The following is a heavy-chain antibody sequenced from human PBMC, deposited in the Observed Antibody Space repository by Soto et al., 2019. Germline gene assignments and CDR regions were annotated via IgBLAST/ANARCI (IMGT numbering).Heavy chain of an antibody. D-gene: IGHD4-17*01. CDR1: GFTFSSYS. Sequence: EVQLVESGGGLVKSGGSLRLSCAASGFTFSSYSMNWVRQAPGKGLEWVSSISSSSSYIYYADSVKGRFTISRDNAKNSLYLQMNSLRAEDTAVYYCARDVNGPNDYGDYLGWFDPWGQGTLVTVSS. CDR2: ISSSSSYI. J-gene: IGHJ5*02. V-gene: IGHV3-21*01. CDR3: ARDVNGPNDYGDYLGWFDP.